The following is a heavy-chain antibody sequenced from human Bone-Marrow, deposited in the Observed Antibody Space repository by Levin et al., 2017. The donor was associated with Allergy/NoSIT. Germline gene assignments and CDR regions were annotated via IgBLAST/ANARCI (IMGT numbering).Heavy chain of an antibody. D-gene: IGHD6-6*01. J-gene: IGHJ6*02. CDR1: GGSFSGYY. CDR2: INHSGST. V-gene: IGHV4-34*01. Sequence: SETLSLTCAVYGGSFSGYYWSWIRQPPGKGLEWIGEINHSGSTNYNPSLKSRVTISVDTSKNQFSLKLSSVTAADTAVYYCARDHSSSGYYGMDVWGQGTTVTVSS. CDR3: ARDHSSSGYYGMDV.